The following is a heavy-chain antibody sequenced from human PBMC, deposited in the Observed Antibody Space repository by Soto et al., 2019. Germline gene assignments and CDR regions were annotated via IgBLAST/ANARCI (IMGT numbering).Heavy chain of an antibody. CDR2: IYYSGST. CDR3: ASLSSPYSHFMDV. Sequence: QLQLQESGPGLVKPSETLSLTCTVSGGSISSSSYYWGWIRQPPGKGLEWIGSIYYSGSTYYNPSLKGGVTIPVDTSKNQFSLTPSSVTAAGTAVYYCASLSSPYSHFMDVWGQGTTVTVSS. CDR1: GGSISSSSYY. J-gene: IGHJ6*02. V-gene: IGHV4-39*01. D-gene: IGHD2-15*01.